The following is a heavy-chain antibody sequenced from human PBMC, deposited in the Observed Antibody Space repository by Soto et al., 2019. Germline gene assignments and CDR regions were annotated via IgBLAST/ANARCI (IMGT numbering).Heavy chain of an antibody. V-gene: IGHV4-30-2*01. CDR1: GGSISSGGYS. CDR2: IYHSGST. CDR3: ARVPDY. Sequence: QLQLQESGSGLVKPSQTLSLTCAVSGGSISSGGYSWSWIRQPPGKGLEWIADIYHSGSTYYNPSLKSRVTLSVDRSKNQFALKLSSVPAACPAVDYFARVPDYWGQGTLVTVAS. J-gene: IGHJ4*02.